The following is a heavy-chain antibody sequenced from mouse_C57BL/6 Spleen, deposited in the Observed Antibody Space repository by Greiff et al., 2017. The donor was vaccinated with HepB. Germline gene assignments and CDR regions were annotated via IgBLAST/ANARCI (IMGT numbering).Heavy chain of an antibody. Sequence: QVQLQQPGAELVKPGASVKMSCKASGYTFTSYWITWVKQRPGQGLEWIGDIYPGSGSTNYNEKFKSKATLTVDTSSSTAYMQLSSLTSEDSAVYYCARSGGITGTAWFAYWGQGTLVTVSA. J-gene: IGHJ3*01. CDR3: ARSGGITGTAWFAY. CDR2: IYPGSGST. V-gene: IGHV1-55*01. D-gene: IGHD4-1*01. CDR1: GYTFTSYW.